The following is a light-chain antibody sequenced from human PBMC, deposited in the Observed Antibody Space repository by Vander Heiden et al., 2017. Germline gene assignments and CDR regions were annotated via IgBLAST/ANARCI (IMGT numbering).Light chain of an antibody. Sequence: QSVLPQPPSASGTPGQRVTISFPGISPNIGSNTVNWYQQLPGTAPKLLIYNNNQRPSGVPDRFSGSKSGTSASLATTGLQSEDEADYYCAAWDDSLNGFFFGTGTKVTVL. V-gene: IGLV1-44*01. CDR2: NNN. J-gene: IGLJ1*01. CDR3: AAWDDSLNGFF. CDR1: SPNIGSNT.